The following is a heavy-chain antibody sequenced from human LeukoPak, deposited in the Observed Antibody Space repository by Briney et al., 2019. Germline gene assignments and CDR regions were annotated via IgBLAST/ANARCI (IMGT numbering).Heavy chain of an antibody. CDR3: ANLGSSSPEYYFDY. J-gene: IGHJ4*02. V-gene: IGHV3-30*02. CDR2: IRYDGNNK. CDR1: GFTFRSYG. Sequence: PGGSLRLSRAASGFTFRSYGLQWVRQAPPKGRAWVAFIRYDGNNKYYADSVKGRFTISGDNSKNTLYLQMNSLRADDTAVYYCANLGSSSPEYYFDYWRQGTLVTVSS. D-gene: IGHD6-13*01.